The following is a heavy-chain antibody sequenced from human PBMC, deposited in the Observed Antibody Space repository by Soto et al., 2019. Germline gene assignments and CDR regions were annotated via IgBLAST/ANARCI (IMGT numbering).Heavy chain of an antibody. J-gene: IGHJ6*02. D-gene: IGHD3-16*01. Sequence: GESLKISCQASGYTFSSYWIAWVRQMPGKGLEWVGIIYPGDSDTRYSPSFQGQVTISADKSISTAYLQWSSLKASDTAMYYCARLSLGSGGAPYGMDVWGQGTTVTVSS. CDR1: GYTFSSYW. CDR2: IYPGDSDT. V-gene: IGHV5-51*01. CDR3: ARLSLGSGGAPYGMDV.